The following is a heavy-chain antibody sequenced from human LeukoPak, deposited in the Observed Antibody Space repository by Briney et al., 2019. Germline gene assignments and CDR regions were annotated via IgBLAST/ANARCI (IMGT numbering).Heavy chain of an antibody. CDR1: GFTFSSYW. Sequence: GGALRLSCAASGFTFSSYWMSWVRQAPGKGLEWVANIKQDGSEKYYVDSVKGRFTISRDNAKNSLYLQMNSLRAEDMAVYYCARGPLIWGRLTFYFDYWGQRTLVTVSS. J-gene: IGHJ4*02. D-gene: IGHD3-10*01. V-gene: IGHV3-7*01. CDR3: ARGPLIWGRLTFYFDY. CDR2: IKQDGSEK.